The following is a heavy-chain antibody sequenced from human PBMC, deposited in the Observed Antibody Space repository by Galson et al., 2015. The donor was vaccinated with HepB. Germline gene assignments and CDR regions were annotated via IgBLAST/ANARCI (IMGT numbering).Heavy chain of an antibody. CDR1: GFTFSSYA. CDR2: NSGSGGST. V-gene: IGHV3-23*01. Sequence: LRLSCAASGFTFSSYAMSWVRQAPGKGLEWVSANSGSGGSTYYADSVKGRFTISRDNSKNTLYLQMNSLRAEDTAVYYCAKEVGYSSSWYGFGPWGQGTLVTVSS. J-gene: IGHJ5*02. D-gene: IGHD6-13*01. CDR3: AKEVGYSSSWYGFGP.